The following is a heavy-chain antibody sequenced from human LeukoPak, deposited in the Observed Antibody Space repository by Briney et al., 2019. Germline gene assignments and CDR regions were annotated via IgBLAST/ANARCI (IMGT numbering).Heavy chain of an antibody. CDR2: INHSGST. CDR1: GGSFSGYY. CDR3: ARRVVVPAALNWFDP. Sequence: SETLSLTCAVYGGSFSGYYWSWIRQPPGKGLEWIGEINHSGSTNYNPSLKSRVTISVDTSKNQFSLKLSSVTAADTAVYYCARRVVVPAALNWFDPWGQGTLVTVSS. V-gene: IGHV4-34*01. J-gene: IGHJ5*02. D-gene: IGHD2-2*01.